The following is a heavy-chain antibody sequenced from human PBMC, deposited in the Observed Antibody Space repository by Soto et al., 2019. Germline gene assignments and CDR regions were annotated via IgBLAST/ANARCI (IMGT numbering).Heavy chain of an antibody. D-gene: IGHD3-3*02. J-gene: IGHJ3*01. Sequence: EVQLVESGGGLVQPGGSLRLSCVASGFIFSDQYIDWVRQAPGKGLEWVGRSANKANSYTTEYAASVQGRFTISRDDSKHSLYLQMNSLRTEDTAVYSCTRGYSGLSIYAFDVWGQGTMVTVSS. CDR1: GFIFSDQY. V-gene: IGHV3-72*01. CDR2: SANKANSYTT. CDR3: TRGYSGLSIYAFDV.